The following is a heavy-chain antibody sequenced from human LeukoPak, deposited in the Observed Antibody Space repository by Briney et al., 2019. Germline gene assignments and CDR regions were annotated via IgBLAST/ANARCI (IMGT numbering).Heavy chain of an antibody. CDR2: INPNSGGT. CDR3: ARLAYCGGDCYWHGMDV. CDR1: GYTFTSYG. J-gene: IGHJ6*02. V-gene: IGHV1-2*02. Sequence: ASVTVSCKASGYTFTSYGISWVRQAPGQGLEWMGWINPNSGGTNYAQKFQGRVTMTRDTSISTAYMELSRLRSDDTTVYYCARLAYCGGDCYWHGMDVWGQGTTVTVSS. D-gene: IGHD2-21*02.